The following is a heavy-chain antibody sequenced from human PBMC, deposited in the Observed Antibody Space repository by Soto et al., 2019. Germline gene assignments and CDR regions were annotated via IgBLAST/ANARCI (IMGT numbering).Heavy chain of an antibody. CDR1: GGTFSSYA. CDR3: AREYQNYSPWFDP. D-gene: IGHD1-7*01. CDR2: IIPIFGTA. V-gene: IGHV1-69*13. J-gene: IGHJ5*02. Sequence: SVKVSCKASGGTFSSYAISWVRQAPGQGLEWMGGIIPIFGTANYAQKFQGRVTITADESTSTAYMELSSLRSEDTAVYYCAREYQNYSPWFDPWGQGTLVTSPQ.